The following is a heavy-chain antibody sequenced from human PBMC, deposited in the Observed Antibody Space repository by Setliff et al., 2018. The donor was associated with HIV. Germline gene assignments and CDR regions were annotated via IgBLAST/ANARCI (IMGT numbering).Heavy chain of an antibody. CDR1: GDSIKGPW. J-gene: IGHJ6*02. D-gene: IGHD3-22*01. CDR3: ARSRTSSGYYGVTGYGMDV. Sequence: SETLSLTCTVSGDSIKGPWWWSWIRQSPGKGLEWTGNIHYTGTTHYNPSLKSRVTMSVDTSKNHVSLKLSSVTAADTAVYYCARSRTSSGYYGVTGYGMDVWGQGTTVTVSS. CDR2: IHYTGTT. V-gene: IGHV4-59*11.